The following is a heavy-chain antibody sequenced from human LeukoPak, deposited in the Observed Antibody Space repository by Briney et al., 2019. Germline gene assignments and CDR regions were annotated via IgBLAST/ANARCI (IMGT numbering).Heavy chain of an antibody. CDR3: AMPYAVPAPMNYYYYGMDV. D-gene: IGHD2-2*01. CDR1: GGTFSSYA. V-gene: IGHV1-69*04. J-gene: IGHJ6*02. CDR2: IIPILGIA. Sequence: GASVKVSCKASGGTFSSYAISWVRQAPGQGLEWMGRIIPILGIANYAQKFQGRVTITADKSTSTAYMELSSLRSEDTAVYYCAMPYAVPAPMNYYYYGMDVWGQGTTVTVSS.